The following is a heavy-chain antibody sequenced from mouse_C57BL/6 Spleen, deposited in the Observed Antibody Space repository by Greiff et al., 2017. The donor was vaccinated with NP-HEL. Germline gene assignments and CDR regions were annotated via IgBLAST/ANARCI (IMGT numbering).Heavy chain of an antibody. J-gene: IGHJ4*01. V-gene: IGHV1-64*01. CDR3: ARDYERDYAMDY. CDR2: IHPNSGST. D-gene: IGHD2-4*01. Sequence: VQLQQSGAELVKPGASVKLSCKASGYTFTSYWMHWVKQRPGQGLEWIGMIHPNSGSTNYNEKFKSKATLTVDKSSSTAYMQLSSLTSEDSAVYYCARDYERDYAMDYWGQGTSGTVSS. CDR1: GYTFTSYW.